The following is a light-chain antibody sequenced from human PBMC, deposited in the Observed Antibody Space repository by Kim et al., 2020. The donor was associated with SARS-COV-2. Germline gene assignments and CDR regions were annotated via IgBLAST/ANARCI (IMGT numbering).Light chain of an antibody. Sequence: ASVGDTVTITCRASQGINNYLAWYQQKPGKVPKILIYAACALQPGVPSRFSGSGSGTDFTLTITSLQPEDIATYYCQQYDSVPWTFGQGTKVDIK. CDR3: QQYDSVPWT. CDR1: QGINNY. J-gene: IGKJ1*01. V-gene: IGKV1-27*01. CDR2: AAC.